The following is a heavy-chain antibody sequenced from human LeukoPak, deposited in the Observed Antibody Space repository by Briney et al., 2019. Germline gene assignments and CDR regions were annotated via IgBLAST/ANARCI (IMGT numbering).Heavy chain of an antibody. J-gene: IGHJ6*02. CDR2: INPNSGGT. Sequence: ASVKVSCKASGYTFTVYYMHWVPQAPGQGLEWMGWINPNSGGTNYAQKFQGRVTMTRDTSISTAYMELSRLRSDDTAVYYGARDRAGYGKTRGYYYGKDVWAQGTTVTVSS. CDR3: ARDRAGYGKTRGYYYGKDV. CDR1: GYTFTVYY. V-gene: IGHV1-2*02. D-gene: IGHD2-15*01.